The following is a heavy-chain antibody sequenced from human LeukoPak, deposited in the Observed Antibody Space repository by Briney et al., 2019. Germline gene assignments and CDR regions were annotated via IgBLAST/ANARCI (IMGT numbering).Heavy chain of an antibody. J-gene: IGHJ5*02. Sequence: GGSLKLSCAASGFTFSGSAMHWVRQASGKGLEWVGRIRSKANSYATTYAASVKGRFTISREDSKNTAYLQMNSLKTEDTAVYYCTRLVGGYCSGGSCYNWFDPWGQGTLVTVSS. V-gene: IGHV3-73*01. CDR2: IRSKANSYAT. D-gene: IGHD2-15*01. CDR1: GFTFSGSA. CDR3: TRLVGGYCSGGSCYNWFDP.